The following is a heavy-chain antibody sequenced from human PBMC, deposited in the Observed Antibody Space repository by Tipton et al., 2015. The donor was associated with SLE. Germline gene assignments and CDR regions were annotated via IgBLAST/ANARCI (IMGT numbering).Heavy chain of an antibody. D-gene: IGHD3-22*01. CDR1: GFTFSSYG. J-gene: IGHJ4*02. CDR3: ASTPGYYDSSGYYYYFDY. CDR2: ISGSGGST. Sequence: SLRLSCAASGFTFSSYGMSWVRQAPGKGLEWVSAISGSGGSTYYADSVKGRFTIFRDNSKNTLYLQMNSLRAEDTAVYYCASTPGYYDSSGYYYYFDYWGQGTLVTVSS. V-gene: IGHV3-23*01.